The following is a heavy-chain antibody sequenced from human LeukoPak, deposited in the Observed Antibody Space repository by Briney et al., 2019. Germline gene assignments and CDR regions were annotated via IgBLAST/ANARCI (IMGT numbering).Heavy chain of an antibody. Sequence: GGSLRLSCAASGFTFSSYWMHWVRQAPGKGLLWVSHINSDGTTTSYADSVKGRFTISRDNAKNTLYLQMNSLRAGDTAVYYCARGIGSGWAGFDYWGQGTLVTVSS. J-gene: IGHJ4*02. CDR2: INSDGTTT. V-gene: IGHV3-74*01. CDR3: ARGIGSGWAGFDY. D-gene: IGHD6-19*01. CDR1: GFTFSSYW.